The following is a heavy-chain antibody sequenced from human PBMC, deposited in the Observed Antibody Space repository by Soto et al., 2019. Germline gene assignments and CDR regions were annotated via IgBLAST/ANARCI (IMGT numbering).Heavy chain of an antibody. CDR2: IHYSGATP. CDR1: GYTFTNYY. V-gene: IGHV1-46*01. Sequence: QVQLVQSGAEVKRPGASVKVSCKASGYTFTNYYMHWVRQAPGQGLEWMGVIHYSGATPTYAQKFQGGVTMHRDTSTSTVYVEPSRLTSEDAAEYYCARWGPDLATIASFDYWGQGTLVTVSS. D-gene: IGHD3-16*01. CDR3: ARWGPDLATIASFDY. J-gene: IGHJ4*02.